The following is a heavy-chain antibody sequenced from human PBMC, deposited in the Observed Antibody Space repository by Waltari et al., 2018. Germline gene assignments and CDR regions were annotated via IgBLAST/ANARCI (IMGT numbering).Heavy chain of an antibody. CDR3: ACSSSPDDAFDI. J-gene: IGHJ3*02. D-gene: IGHD6-6*01. V-gene: IGHV1-69*13. CDR1: GYTFTSYG. Sequence: QVQLVQSGAEVKKPGASVKVSCKASGYTFTSYGISWVRQAPGQGLEWMGGIIPIFGTANYAQKFQGRVTITADESTSTAYRELSSLRSEDTAVYYCACSSSPDDAFDIWGQGTMVTVSS. CDR2: IIPIFGTA.